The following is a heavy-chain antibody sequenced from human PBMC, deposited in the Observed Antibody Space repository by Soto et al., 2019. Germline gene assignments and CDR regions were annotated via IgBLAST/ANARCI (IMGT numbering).Heavy chain of an antibody. CDR2: ISAYNGNT. Sequence: ASVKVSCKASGYTFTSYGISWVRQAPGQGIDWMGWISAYNGNTNYAQKLQGRVTMTTDTSTSTAYMELRSLRSDDTAVYYCARDGYYDILTVNYYYGMDVWGQGTTVTVSS. CDR1: GYTFTSYG. D-gene: IGHD3-9*01. J-gene: IGHJ6*02. V-gene: IGHV1-18*01. CDR3: ARDGYYDILTVNYYYGMDV.